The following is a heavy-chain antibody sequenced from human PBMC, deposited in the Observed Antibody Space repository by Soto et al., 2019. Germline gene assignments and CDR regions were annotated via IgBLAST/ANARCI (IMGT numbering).Heavy chain of an antibody. CDR2: IIPIFGTA. CDR3: AREGSDYDALDY. D-gene: IGHD3-22*01. J-gene: IGHJ4*02. Sequence: ASVKVSCKASGGTFSSYAISWVRQAPGQGLEWMGGIIPIFGTANYAQKFQGRVTITADESTSTAYMELSSLRSEDTAVYYCAREGSDYDALDYWGQGTLVTVSS. V-gene: IGHV1-69*13. CDR1: GGTFSSYA.